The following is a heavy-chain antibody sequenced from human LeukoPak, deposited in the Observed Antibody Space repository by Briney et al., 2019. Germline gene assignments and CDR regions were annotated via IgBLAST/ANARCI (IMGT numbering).Heavy chain of an antibody. CDR1: GXTFSNYD. J-gene: IGHJ4*02. V-gene: IGHV3-30*18. D-gene: IGHD1-7*01. CDR3: AKDREGTTFDN. Sequence: PGRSLRLSCAASGXTFSNYDMHWVRQAPGKGLEWVAVISYDGSNKYYADSVKGRFTISRDNSKNTVYLQMNSLRAEDTAVYYCAKDREGTTFDNWGQGTLVTVSS. CDR2: ISYDGSNK.